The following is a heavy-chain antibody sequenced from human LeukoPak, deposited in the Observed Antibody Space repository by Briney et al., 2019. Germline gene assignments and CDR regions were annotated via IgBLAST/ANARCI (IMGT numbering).Heavy chain of an antibody. CDR3: ERDVAGILTGWPQYGGIAYVY. CDR2: IKQDGSEK. J-gene: IGHJ4*02. Sequence: PGGSLRLSCAASGFTFSSYWMSWVRQAPGKGLEWVANIKQDGSEKYYVDSVKGRFTISRDNAKNSLYLQMNSLRAEDTAVYYCERDVAGILTGWPQYGGIAYVYWGQGTLVTVSS. D-gene: IGHD3-9*01. CDR1: GFTFSSYW. V-gene: IGHV3-7*03.